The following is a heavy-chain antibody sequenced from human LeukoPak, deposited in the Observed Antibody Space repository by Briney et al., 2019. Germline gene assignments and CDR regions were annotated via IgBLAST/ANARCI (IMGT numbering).Heavy chain of an antibody. CDR2: IYWDDDK. D-gene: IGHD6-6*01. J-gene: IGHJ4*02. CDR3: AFSKYSRSDFDS. CDR1: GYLHTTNHRG. V-gene: IGHV2-5*02. Sequence: SGPTLLKPTQTRTLPCTFPGYLHTTNHRGVTWIRQPSLVPREWLALIYWDDDKRYSPSQKSRLTITKDTSKNQVVLTMANMDPADTATYYCAFSKYSRSDFDSWGQGTLVTVSS.